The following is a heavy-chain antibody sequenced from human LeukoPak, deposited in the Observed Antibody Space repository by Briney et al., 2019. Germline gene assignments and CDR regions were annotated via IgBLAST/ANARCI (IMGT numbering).Heavy chain of an antibody. Sequence: PSETLSLTCTVSGGSISSYYWSWIRQPPGKGLEWIGYIYYSGSTNYNPSLKSRVTISVDTSKNQFSLKLSSATAADTAVYYCAATSSGPTGRSFDYWGQGTLVTVSS. J-gene: IGHJ4*02. CDR1: GGSISSYY. V-gene: IGHV4-59*08. D-gene: IGHD3-22*01. CDR2: IYYSGST. CDR3: AATSSGPTGRSFDY.